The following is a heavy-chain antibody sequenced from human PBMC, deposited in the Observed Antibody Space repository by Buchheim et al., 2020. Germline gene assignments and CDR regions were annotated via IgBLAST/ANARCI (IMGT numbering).Heavy chain of an antibody. Sequence: QVQLVGSGGGVVQPGRSLRLSCAASGFTFSSYGMHWVRQAPGKGLEWVAVISYDGSNKYYADSVKGRFTISRDNYKNTLYLQMNSLRAEDTAVYYCAKGERRWTVVALPDYWGQGTL. CDR1: GFTFSSYG. J-gene: IGHJ4*02. V-gene: IGHV3-30*18. CDR3: AKGERRWTVVALPDY. D-gene: IGHD3-22*01. CDR2: ISYDGSNK.